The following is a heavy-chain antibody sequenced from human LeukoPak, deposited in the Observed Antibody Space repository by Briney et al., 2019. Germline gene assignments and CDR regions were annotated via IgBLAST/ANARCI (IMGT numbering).Heavy chain of an antibody. Sequence: GASVKVSCKASGGTFSSYAIIWLRQAPGQEVKWRGVIIPIFGTANYAQKFEGRVTITTDESTSTVYMEMSSLRSEDTAVYYCARGATASTLPIDVWGKGTAVTVSS. CDR1: GGTFSSYA. D-gene: IGHD5-24*01. J-gene: IGHJ6*03. V-gene: IGHV1-69*05. CDR2: IIPIFGTA. CDR3: ARGATASTLPIDV.